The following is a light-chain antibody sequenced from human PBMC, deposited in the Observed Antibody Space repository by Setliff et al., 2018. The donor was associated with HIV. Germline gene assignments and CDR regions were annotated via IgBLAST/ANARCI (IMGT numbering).Light chain of an antibody. Sequence: QSVLTQPASVSGSPGQSITISCTGTSSDVGGYNYVSWYQQHPGKAPKLMIYDVSKRPSGVSNRFSGSKSGNTASLTISGLQAADEADYYCSSYTSSTPLYVFGTGTKV. V-gene: IGLV2-14*03. CDR1: SSDVGGYNY. J-gene: IGLJ1*01. CDR2: DVS. CDR3: SSYTSSTPLYV.